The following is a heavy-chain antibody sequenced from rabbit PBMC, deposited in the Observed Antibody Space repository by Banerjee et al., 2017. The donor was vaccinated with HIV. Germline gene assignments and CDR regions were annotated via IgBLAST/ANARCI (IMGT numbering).Heavy chain of an antibody. CDR1: GFSFSSSYY. Sequence: QSLEESGGDLVKPGASLTLTCTASGFSFSSSYYMCWVRQAPGKGLEWIGCIYAGSSGSTYYASWAKGRFTISKTSSTTVTLQMTSLTAADTATYFCARDTSGWGDYFNLWGQGTL. D-gene: IGHD4-1*01. V-gene: IGHV1S40*01. J-gene: IGHJ4*01. CDR2: IYAGSSGST. CDR3: ARDTSGWGDYFNL.